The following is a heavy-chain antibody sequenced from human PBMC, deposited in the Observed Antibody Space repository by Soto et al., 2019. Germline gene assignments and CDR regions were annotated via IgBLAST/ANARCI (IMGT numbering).Heavy chain of an antibody. J-gene: IGHJ6*03. Sequence: SETMSLTCTVSGGSISSYYWSWIRKPPGKGLEWIGYIYYSGSTNYNPSLKSRVTISVDTSKNQFSLKLSSVTAADTAVYYCARVPYYDILTGYYGVRDYYYYMDVWGKGTTVTVSS. CDR3: ARVPYYDILTGYYGVRDYYYYMDV. CDR1: GGSISSYY. V-gene: IGHV4-59*01. D-gene: IGHD3-9*01. CDR2: IYYSGST.